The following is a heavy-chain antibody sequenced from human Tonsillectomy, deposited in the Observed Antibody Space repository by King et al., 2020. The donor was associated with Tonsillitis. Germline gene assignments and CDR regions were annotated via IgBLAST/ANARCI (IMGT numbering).Heavy chain of an antibody. V-gene: IGHV3-33*08. CDR2: IWYGGSNK. CDR3: ARDYGDYVGDYYYYYMDV. J-gene: IGHJ6*03. CDR1: GFTFSSYG. D-gene: IGHD4-17*01. Sequence: VQLVDSGGGVVQPGRSLRLSCAASGFTFSSYGMHWVRQAPGKGLEWVAVIWYGGSNKYYADSVKGRFTISRDNSKNTLYLQMNSLRAEDTAVYYCARDYGDYVGDYYYYYMDVWGKGTTVTVSS.